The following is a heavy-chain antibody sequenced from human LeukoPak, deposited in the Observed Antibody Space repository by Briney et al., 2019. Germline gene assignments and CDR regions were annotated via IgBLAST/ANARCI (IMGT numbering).Heavy chain of an antibody. D-gene: IGHD2-21*02. CDR2: INPNIGDA. V-gene: IGHV1-2*02. Sequence: GASVKVSCKASGYTFTDYFIHWVRQAPGQGLEWMGWINPNIGDASYAQKFQDRVTMTRDRSINTAYMELSRPTSDDTAVYYCARMALDGGDSIGFDSWGQGTLVTVSS. CDR3: ARMALDGGDSIGFDS. CDR1: GYTFTDYF. J-gene: IGHJ5*01.